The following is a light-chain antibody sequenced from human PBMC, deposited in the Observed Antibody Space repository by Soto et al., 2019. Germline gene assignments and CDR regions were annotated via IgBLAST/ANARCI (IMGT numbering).Light chain of an antibody. CDR1: ISKIGADYD. Sequence: SVLTQPRSVCGAPGQSLTISNTWSISKIGADYDVHWYQQLPGTSPKLLIYANSNRPSGVPDRFSGSKSGISASLAITGLQADDEADYYWQSYESSSMSGFVFGSGTK. CDR3: QSYESSSMSGFV. J-gene: IGLJ1*01. V-gene: IGLV1-40*01. CDR2: ANS.